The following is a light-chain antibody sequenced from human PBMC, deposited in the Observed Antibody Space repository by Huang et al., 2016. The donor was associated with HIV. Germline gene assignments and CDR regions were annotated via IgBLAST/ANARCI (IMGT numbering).Light chain of an antibody. CDR1: QSVGNY. CDR3: QQRYSGVT. CDR2: DTS. J-gene: IGKJ4*01. V-gene: IGKV3-11*01. Sequence: IVLTQSPATLSWYPGERVTLSCRASQSVGNYIAWYQQHPGQFPRLLIYDTSNRATGTPVRFSGSGSGTDFTLTISSLESEDFAIYYCQQRYSGVTFGGGTKIQVK.